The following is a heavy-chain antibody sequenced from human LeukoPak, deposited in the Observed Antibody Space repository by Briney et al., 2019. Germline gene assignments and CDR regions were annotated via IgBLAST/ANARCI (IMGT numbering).Heavy chain of an antibody. CDR3: ARGIWGATPNDY. CDR2: INHSGST. Sequence: GSLRLSCAASGFTFSSYSMNWVRQAPGKGLEWIGEINHSGSTNYNPSLKSRVTISVDTSKNQFSLKLSSVTAADTAVYYCARGIWGATPNDYWGQGTLVTVSS. V-gene: IGHV4-34*01. CDR1: GFTFSSYS. D-gene: IGHD1-26*01. J-gene: IGHJ4*02.